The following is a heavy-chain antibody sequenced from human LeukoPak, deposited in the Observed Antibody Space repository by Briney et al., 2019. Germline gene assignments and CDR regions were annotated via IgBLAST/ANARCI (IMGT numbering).Heavy chain of an antibody. CDR3: AHSSGYYYGGGFDY. D-gene: IGHD3-22*01. J-gene: IGHJ4*02. CDR1: GGTFSSYA. CDR2: IIPIFGTA. V-gene: IGHV1-69*13. Sequence: SVKVSCKAPGGTFSSYAISWVRQAPGQGLEWMGGIIPIFGTANYAQKFQGRVTITADESTSTAYMELSSLRSEDTAVYYCAHSSGYYYGGGFDYWGQGTLVTVSS.